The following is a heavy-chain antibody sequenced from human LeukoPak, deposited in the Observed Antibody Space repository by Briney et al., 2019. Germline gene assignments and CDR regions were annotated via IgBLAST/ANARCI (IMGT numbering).Heavy chain of an antibody. J-gene: IGHJ4*02. D-gene: IGHD4-11*01. Sequence: GGSLRLSCAASGFTFSNYAMQWVRQAPGEGPEWLAVITYHGSHNFYADSVKGRFTISRDNARDTLYLQMNGLTPEDTAVYYCARESSDYIPAYWGQGTLVTVSS. CDR1: GFTFSNYA. CDR2: ITYHGSHN. V-gene: IGHV3-30*01. CDR3: ARESSDYIPAY.